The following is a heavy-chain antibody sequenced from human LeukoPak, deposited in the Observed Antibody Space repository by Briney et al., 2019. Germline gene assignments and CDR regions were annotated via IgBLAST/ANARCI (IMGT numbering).Heavy chain of an antibody. J-gene: IGHJ4*02. CDR1: GGSISSGDYY. V-gene: IGHV4-30-4*01. Sequence: SETLSLTCTVSGGSISSGDYYWSWIRQPPGKGLEWIGYIYYSGSTYYNPSLKSRVTISVDTSKNQFSLKLSSVTAADTAVYYCASYDLWIGYYGYWGQGTLVTVSS. CDR3: ASYDLWIGYYGY. CDR2: IYYSGST. D-gene: IGHD3-3*01.